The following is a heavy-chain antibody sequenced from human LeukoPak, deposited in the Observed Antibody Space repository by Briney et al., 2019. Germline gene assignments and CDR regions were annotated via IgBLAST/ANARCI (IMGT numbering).Heavy chain of an antibody. CDR2: IYYSGST. V-gene: IGHV4-39*07. CDR1: GGSISSSSYY. CDR3: ARAPLLRYFDWFPHDAFDI. D-gene: IGHD3-9*01. J-gene: IGHJ3*02. Sequence: SETLSLTCTVSGGSISSSSYYWGWIRQPPGKGLEWIGSIYYSGSTYYNPSLKSRVTISVDTSKNQFSLKLSSVTAADTAVYYCARAPLLRYFDWFPHDAFDIWGQGTMVTVSS.